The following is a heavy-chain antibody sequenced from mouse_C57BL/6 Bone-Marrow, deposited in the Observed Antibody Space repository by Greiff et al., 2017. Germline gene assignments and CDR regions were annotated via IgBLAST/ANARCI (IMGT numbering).Heavy chain of an antibody. CDR3: ARPIYYYGSTWFAY. CDR2: IYPGDGDT. V-gene: IGHV1-82*01. J-gene: IGHJ3*01. Sequence: QVQLQQSGPELVKPGASVKISCKASGYAFSSSWMNWVKQRPGKGLEWIGRIYPGDGDTNYNGQFKGKATLTADKSSSTAYMPLSSLTSEDSAVYFCARPIYYYGSTWFAYWGQGTLVTVSA. D-gene: IGHD1-1*01. CDR1: GYAFSSSW.